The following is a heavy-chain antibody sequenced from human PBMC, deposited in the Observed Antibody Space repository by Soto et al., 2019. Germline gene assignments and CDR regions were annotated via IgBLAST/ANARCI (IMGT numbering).Heavy chain of an antibody. Sequence: PSETLSLTCAVYGGSFSGYYWSWIRQPPGKGLEWIGEINHSGSTNYNPSLKSRVTISVDTSKNQFSLKLSSVTAADTAVYYCARGTSRLMYYYDSSGYYYWGQGTLVTVSS. V-gene: IGHV4-34*01. J-gene: IGHJ4*02. CDR3: ARGTSRLMYYYDSSGYYY. CDR2: INHSGST. D-gene: IGHD3-22*01. CDR1: GGSFSGYY.